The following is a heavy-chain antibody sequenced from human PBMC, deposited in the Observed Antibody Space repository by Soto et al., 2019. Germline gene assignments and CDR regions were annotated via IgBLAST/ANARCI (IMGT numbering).Heavy chain of an antibody. CDR1: GFSFDSYA. Sequence: PWGSLRLSCAASGFSFDSYALSWVRQPPGKGLEWVSTISGSDGKTFYADSVKGRFSISRDTSQNTLYLQMNSLRADDTATYYCARWSYLDYWGQGTRVTVSS. D-gene: IGHD3-3*01. CDR2: ISGSDGKT. J-gene: IGHJ4*02. V-gene: IGHV3-23*01. CDR3: ARWSYLDY.